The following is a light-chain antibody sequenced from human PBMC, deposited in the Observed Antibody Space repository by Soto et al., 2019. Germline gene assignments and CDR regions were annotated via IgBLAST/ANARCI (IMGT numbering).Light chain of an antibody. Sequence: QSVLTQPASVSGSPGQSITISCTGTSSDVGGYNYVSWYQQHPGKAPKLMIYDVSNRPLGVSYRFSGSKSGNTAFLTISGLQAEDEADYYCSSYTSSSTLYVFGTGTKVTVL. CDR1: SSDVGGYNY. J-gene: IGLJ1*01. CDR2: DVS. CDR3: SSYTSSSTLYV. V-gene: IGLV2-14*01.